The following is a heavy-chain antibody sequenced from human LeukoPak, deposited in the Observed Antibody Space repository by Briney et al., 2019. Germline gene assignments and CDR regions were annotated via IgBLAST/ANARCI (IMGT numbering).Heavy chain of an antibody. D-gene: IGHD6-13*01. J-gene: IGHJ4*02. Sequence: SETLSLTCTVSGGSISSGSYYWRWIRQPAGKGLEWIGRIYTSGSTNYNPSLKSRVTISVDTSKNQFSLKLSSVTAADTAVYYCAGSSSWYNHYFDYWGQGTLVTVSS. V-gene: IGHV4-61*02. CDR2: IYTSGST. CDR3: AGSSSWYNHYFDY. CDR1: GGSISSGSYY.